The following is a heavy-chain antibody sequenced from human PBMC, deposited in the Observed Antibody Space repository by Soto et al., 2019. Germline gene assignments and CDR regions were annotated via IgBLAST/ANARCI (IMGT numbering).Heavy chain of an antibody. D-gene: IGHD3-16*01. Sequence: QVQLQESGPGRVKPWGTLSLTCGVSGGSVSRDNWWSWVRQPPGKGLEWIGEIHHSGSTNYSPSLKSRVTMSVDKSRNQFSLKLTSVTAADTAVYYCAENGSYDLVNWGQGTRVTVSS. CDR3: AENGSYDLVN. V-gene: IGHV4-4*02. CDR2: IHHSGST. CDR1: GGSVSRDNW. J-gene: IGHJ4*02.